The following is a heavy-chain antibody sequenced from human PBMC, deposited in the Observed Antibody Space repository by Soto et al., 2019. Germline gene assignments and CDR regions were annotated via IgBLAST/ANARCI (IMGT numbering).Heavy chain of an antibody. CDR3: ARDGGSYGSVYWYYGMDV. V-gene: IGHV1-2*02. CDR2: INPNSGGT. D-gene: IGHD3-10*01. J-gene: IGHJ6*02. Sequence: ASVKVSCKASGYTFTGYYMHWVRQAPGQGLEWMGWINPNSGGTNYAQKFQGRVTMTRDTSISTAYMELSRLRSDDTAVYYCARDGGSYGSVYWYYGMDVWGQRTTVTVSS. CDR1: GYTFTGYY.